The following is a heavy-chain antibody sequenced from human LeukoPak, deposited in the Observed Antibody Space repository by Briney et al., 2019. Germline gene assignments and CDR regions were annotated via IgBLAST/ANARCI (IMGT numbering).Heavy chain of an antibody. J-gene: IGHJ1*01. Sequence: ASVKVSCKASGYTFTNYYMHWVRQAPGQGLEWMGIINPSGGSTSYAQKFQGRVTMTRDTSTSTVYMELSSLRFEDTSVYYCARHGDGAENLQHWGQGTLVTVSS. CDR1: GYTFTNYY. V-gene: IGHV1-46*01. CDR3: ARHGDGAENLQH. CDR2: INPSGGST.